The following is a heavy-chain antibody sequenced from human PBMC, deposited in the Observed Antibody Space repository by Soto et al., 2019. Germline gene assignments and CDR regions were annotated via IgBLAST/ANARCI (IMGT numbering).Heavy chain of an antibody. D-gene: IGHD5-18*01. CDR2: IYPGDSDI. J-gene: IGHJ4*02. V-gene: IGHV5-51*01. Sequence: GESLKISFEGVGYSFSNHWIAWVRQMPEKVLDWMGTIYPGDSDIRYSPSFRGQVTISVDKSINTAYMQWGSLKASDTAKYYCATVDTIVSGDYGGQGTRVNVSS. CDR1: GYSFSNHW. CDR3: ATVDTIVSGDY.